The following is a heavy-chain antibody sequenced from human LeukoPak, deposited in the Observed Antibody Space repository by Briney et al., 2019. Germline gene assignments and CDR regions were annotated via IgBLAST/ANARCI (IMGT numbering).Heavy chain of an antibody. Sequence: PSETLSLTCTVSGGSISSYYWSWIRQPAGKGLEWIGRIYTSGSTNYNPSLKSRVTMSVDTSKNQFSLKLSSVTAADTAVYYCARVDSSGWYYYYMDVWGKGTTVTVSS. CDR3: ARVDSSGWYYYYMDV. V-gene: IGHV4-4*07. CDR1: GGSISSYY. CDR2: IYTSGST. J-gene: IGHJ6*03. D-gene: IGHD6-19*01.